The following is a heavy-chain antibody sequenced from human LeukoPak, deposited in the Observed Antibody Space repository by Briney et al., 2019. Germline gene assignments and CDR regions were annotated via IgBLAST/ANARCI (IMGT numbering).Heavy chain of an antibody. D-gene: IGHD2-15*01. CDR3: ARSGVATCHY. CDR2: INPDDGGS. V-gene: IGHV3-23*01. CDR1: GFTFTNYT. Sequence: GGPPRLSCLASGFTFTNYTMSSVRHAPREGVEWVSSINPDDGGSFFADSVKGRFTISRDDSRSVVYLQMNSLRAEDTAVYYCARSGVATCHYWGQGILVTVSS. J-gene: IGHJ4*02.